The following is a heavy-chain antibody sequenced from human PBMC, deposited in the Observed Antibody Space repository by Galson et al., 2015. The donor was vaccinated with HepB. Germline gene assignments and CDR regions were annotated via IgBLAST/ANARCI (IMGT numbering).Heavy chain of an antibody. CDR2: IKEDGSEK. CDR3: ARDGLWREMYYFDY. CDR1: GFTFSNYW. V-gene: IGHV3-7*03. Sequence: SLRLSCAASGFTFSNYWMTWVRQAPGKGLEWVANIKEDGSEKYYVDSVKGRFTISRDNAKNSLYLQMNSLRAEDTAVYYCARDGLWREMYYFDYWGQGTLVTVSS. J-gene: IGHJ4*02. D-gene: IGHD5-18*01.